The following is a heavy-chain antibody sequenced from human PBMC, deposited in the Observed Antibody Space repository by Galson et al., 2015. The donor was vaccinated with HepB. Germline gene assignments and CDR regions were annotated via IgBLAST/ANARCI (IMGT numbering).Heavy chain of an antibody. CDR2: IKYSGST. D-gene: IGHD1-14*01. CDR3: ARGRSEPFQYYHYYYMDV. V-gene: IGHV4-34*01. J-gene: IGHJ6*03. CDR1: GGSISGHY. Sequence: ETLSLTCGVYGGSISGHYWSWIRQPPGKGLEWIGEIKYSGSTNYSPSLKSRVTISVDTSKKQFSLKLSSVTAADTGVYYCARGRSEPFQYYHYYYMDVWGKGTTVTVSS.